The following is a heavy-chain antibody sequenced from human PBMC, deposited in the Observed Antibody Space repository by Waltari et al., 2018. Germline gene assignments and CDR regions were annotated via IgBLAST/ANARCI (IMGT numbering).Heavy chain of an antibody. D-gene: IGHD2-15*01. V-gene: IGHV4-30-2*01. J-gene: IGHJ6*03. Sequence: QLQLQESGSGLVKPSQTLSLTCAVSGGSISSGGYSWSWIRQPPGKGLEWIGYIYHSGSTYYNPSLKSRVTISVDRSKNQFSLKLSSVTAADTAVYYCAVSVTNRLPYYYYYMDVWGKGTTVTVSS. CDR1: GGSISSGGYS. CDR2: IYHSGST. CDR3: AVSVTNRLPYYYYYMDV.